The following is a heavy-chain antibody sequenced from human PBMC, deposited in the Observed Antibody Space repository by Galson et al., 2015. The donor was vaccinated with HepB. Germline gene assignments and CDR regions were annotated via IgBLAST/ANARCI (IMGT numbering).Heavy chain of an antibody. CDR2: FDPEDGET. Sequence: SVKVSCKVSGYTLTELYMHWVRQAPGKGLEWMGGFDPEDGETIYAQKFQGRVTMTEDTSTDTAYMELSSLRSEDTAVYYCATERRDVVVVAATYRYWGQGTLVTVSS. V-gene: IGHV1-24*01. CDR3: ATERRDVVVVAATYRY. CDR1: GYTLTELY. D-gene: IGHD2-15*01. J-gene: IGHJ4*02.